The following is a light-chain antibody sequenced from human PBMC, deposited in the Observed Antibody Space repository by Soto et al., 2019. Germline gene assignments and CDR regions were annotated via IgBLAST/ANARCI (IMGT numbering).Light chain of an antibody. V-gene: IGLV2-14*03. J-gene: IGLJ1*01. CDR1: SSDVGAYNY. CDR3: SSYTSSSTYV. CDR2: DVS. Sequence: QSALTQPASVSGSPGQSITISCTGTSSDVGAYNYVSWYQQHPGKAPNLMVSDVSNRPSGVSNRFSACKSGNTASLTISGLQAEDEADYYCSSYTSSSTYVFGAGTKLTVL.